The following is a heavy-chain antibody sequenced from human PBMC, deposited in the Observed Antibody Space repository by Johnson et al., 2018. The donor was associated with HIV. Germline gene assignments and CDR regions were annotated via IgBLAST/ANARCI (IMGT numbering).Heavy chain of an antibody. CDR2: ISYDGDNV. CDR1: GFTFSNSA. Sequence: QVQLVESGGGVVQPGRALRLSCAASGFTFSNSAMHWVRQAPGKGLEWVAVISYDGDNVYYADSVKGRFTISRDNSKNTLYLQMNSLRAEDTAVYYCAKAREYDSTGHDAFDIWGQGTMVTVSS. J-gene: IGHJ3*02. V-gene: IGHV3-30-3*01. CDR3: AKAREYDSTGHDAFDI. D-gene: IGHD3-22*01.